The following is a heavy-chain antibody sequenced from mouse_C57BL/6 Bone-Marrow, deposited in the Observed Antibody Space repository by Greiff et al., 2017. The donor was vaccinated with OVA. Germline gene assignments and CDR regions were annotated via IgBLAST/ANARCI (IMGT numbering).Heavy chain of an antibody. Sequence: DVKLMESGPGMVKPSQSLSLTCTVTGYSITSGYDWHWIRHFPEKKLKWMGYISYIGSTNYNPSPKSRISITHDTSKNHFFLKLNSVTTEDTATYYCARSGDVGGFAYWGQGTLVTVSA. CDR1: GYSITSGYD. J-gene: IGHJ3*01. V-gene: IGHV3-1*01. CDR2: ISYIGST. D-gene: IGHD3-1*01. CDR3: ARSGDVGGFAY.